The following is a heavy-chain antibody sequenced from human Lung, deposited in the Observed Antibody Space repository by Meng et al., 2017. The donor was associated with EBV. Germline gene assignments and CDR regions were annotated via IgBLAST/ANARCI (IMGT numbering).Heavy chain of an antibody. CDR1: GGSFSTYT. CDR2: LIPVLNKA. Sequence: QWVRLGAEGKKPGSAVKVACKTSGGSFSTYTFSWVRQAPGQGLEWMGGLIPVLNKAKSAPRFQDRVTFTADETTTTAYMELSSLTFEDTAVYFCARGRGNQPLFDFWGQGTLVTVSS. V-gene: IGHV1-69*10. D-gene: IGHD2/OR15-2a*01. CDR3: ARGRGNQPLFDF. J-gene: IGHJ4*02.